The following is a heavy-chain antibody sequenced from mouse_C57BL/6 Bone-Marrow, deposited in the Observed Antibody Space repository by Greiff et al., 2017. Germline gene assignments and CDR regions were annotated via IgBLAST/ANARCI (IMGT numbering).Heavy chain of an antibody. D-gene: IGHD2-3*01. CDR2: IYPGSGST. J-gene: IGHJ4*01. Sequence: VQLQQPGAELVKPGASVKMSCKASGYTFTSYWITWVKQRPGQGLEWIGDIYPGSGSTNYNEKFKSKATLTVDTSSSPAYMQLSSLTSEDSAVYYCAKGDVGYPGAMDYWGQGTSVTVSS. CDR1: GYTFTSYW. V-gene: IGHV1-55*01. CDR3: AKGDVGYPGAMDY.